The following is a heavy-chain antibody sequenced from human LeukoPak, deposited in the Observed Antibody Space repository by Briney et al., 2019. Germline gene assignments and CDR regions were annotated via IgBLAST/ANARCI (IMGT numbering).Heavy chain of an antibody. Sequence: TPSETLSLTCTVSGDSVSSTNYYWGWIRQPPGRGREWIASIRYSESAYYSPSLKSRATISVDTSKNQFSLRLRSLTATDTAVYYCATQDSSHYWGQGTLVTVSS. V-gene: IGHV4-39*01. CDR1: GDSVSSTNYY. D-gene: IGHD3-22*01. CDR3: ATQDSSHY. CDR2: IRYSESA. J-gene: IGHJ4*02.